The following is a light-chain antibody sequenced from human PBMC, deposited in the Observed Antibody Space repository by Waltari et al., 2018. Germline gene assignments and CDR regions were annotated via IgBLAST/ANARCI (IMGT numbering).Light chain of an antibody. CDR1: QSVSSE. Sequence: ETVMTQSPGTLSVSPGDRVSLSCRASQSVSSELAWYQQKPGQTPRLLIYGASTRVTGIPARFSGSGSGTEFTLTISSLQSEDFGVYFCQQFNTQYSFGQGTKLEIK. V-gene: IGKV3-15*01. CDR2: GAS. CDR3: QQFNTQYS. J-gene: IGKJ2*01.